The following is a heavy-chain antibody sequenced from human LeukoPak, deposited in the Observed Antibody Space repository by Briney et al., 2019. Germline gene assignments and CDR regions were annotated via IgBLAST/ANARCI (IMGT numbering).Heavy chain of an antibody. CDR3: ASRYYYDSSTFDY. J-gene: IGHJ4*02. D-gene: IGHD3-22*01. CDR2: MYSSGGT. Sequence: PSETLSLTCTVSGGSISSYYWSWIRQPAGKGLEWIGRMYSSGGTNYNPSLKSRVTISVDTSKNQFSLKLSSVTAADTAVYYCASRYYYDSSTFDYWGQGTLVTVSS. CDR1: GGSISSYY. V-gene: IGHV4-4*07.